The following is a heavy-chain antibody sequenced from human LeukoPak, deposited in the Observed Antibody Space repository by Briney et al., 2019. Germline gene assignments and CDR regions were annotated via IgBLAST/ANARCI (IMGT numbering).Heavy chain of an antibody. CDR2: IYYSGST. V-gene: IGHV4-59*01. CDR3: ARKYYYDSSGYYYDY. J-gene: IGHJ4*02. CDR1: GGSISSYY. Sequence: SETLSLTCTVSGGSISSYYWSWIRQPPGKGLEWIGYIYYSGSTNYNPSLKSRVTISVDTSKNQFSLKLSSVTTADTAVYYCARKYYYDSSGYYYDYWGQGTLVTVSS. D-gene: IGHD3-22*01.